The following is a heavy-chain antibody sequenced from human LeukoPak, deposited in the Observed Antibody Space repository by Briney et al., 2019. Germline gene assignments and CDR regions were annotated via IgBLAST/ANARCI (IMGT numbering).Heavy chain of an antibody. CDR3: ARYRTYYYGSGSYYPAEAFDI. Sequence: PGGSLRLSCAASGFTVSSNYMSWVRQAPGKGLEGVSVIYSGGSTYYADSVKGRFTISRDNSKNTLYLQMNSLRAEDTAVYYCARYRTYYYGSGSYYPAEAFDIWGQGTMVTVSS. J-gene: IGHJ3*02. CDR2: IYSGGST. D-gene: IGHD3-10*01. V-gene: IGHV3-66*02. CDR1: GFTVSSNY.